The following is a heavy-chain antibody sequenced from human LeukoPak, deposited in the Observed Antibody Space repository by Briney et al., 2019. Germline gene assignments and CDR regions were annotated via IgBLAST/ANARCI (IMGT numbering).Heavy chain of an antibody. CDR3: ARGPGYYDSSGPFRAHYFDY. V-gene: IGHV1-8*01. J-gene: IGHJ4*02. Sequence: ASVKASCKASGYTFTSYDINWVRQATGQGLEWMGWMNPNSGNTGYAQKFQGRVTMTRNTSISTAYMELSSLRSEDTAVYYCARGPGYYDSSGPFRAHYFDYWGQGTLVTVSS. CDR1: GYTFTSYD. CDR2: MNPNSGNT. D-gene: IGHD3-22*01.